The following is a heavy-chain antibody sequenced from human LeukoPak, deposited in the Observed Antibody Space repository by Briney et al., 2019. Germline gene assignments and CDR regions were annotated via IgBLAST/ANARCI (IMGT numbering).Heavy chain of an antibody. D-gene: IGHD5-24*01. Sequence: PGGSLRLSCAASGFTFSSYGMHWVRQAPGKGLEWVAVIWYDGSNKYYADSVEGRFTISRDNSKNTLYLQMNSLRAEDTAVYYCAKDLMEMATISGFDYWGQGTLVTVSS. J-gene: IGHJ4*02. CDR3: AKDLMEMATISGFDY. CDR1: GFTFSSYG. CDR2: IWYDGSNK. V-gene: IGHV3-33*06.